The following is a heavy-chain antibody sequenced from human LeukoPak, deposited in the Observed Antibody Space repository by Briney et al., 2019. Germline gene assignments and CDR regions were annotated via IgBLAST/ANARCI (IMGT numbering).Heavy chain of an antibody. V-gene: IGHV3-48*01. Sequence: GGSLRLSCAASGFTFSNAWMSWVRQAPGKGLEWVSYISSSSSTIYYADSVKGRFTISRDNAKNSLYLQMNSLRAEDTAVYYCARDQVAVAGTGLDYWGQGTLVTVSS. D-gene: IGHD6-19*01. CDR2: ISSSSSTI. J-gene: IGHJ4*02. CDR3: ARDQVAVAGTGLDY. CDR1: GFTFSNAW.